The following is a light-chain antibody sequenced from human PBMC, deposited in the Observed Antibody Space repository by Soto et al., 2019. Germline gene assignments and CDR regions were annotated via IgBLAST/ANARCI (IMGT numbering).Light chain of an antibody. Sequence: EIVLTQSPGTLSLSPGERATLSCRASQSVSGNYLAWYQQKPRQSPRLLSYGSSDRATGIPDRFSGSGSATDFTLTITRVEPEYFAVYYCQQYGSSPPYTFGQGTKREIK. CDR2: GSS. CDR3: QQYGSSPPYT. CDR1: QSVSGNY. J-gene: IGKJ2*01. V-gene: IGKV3-20*01.